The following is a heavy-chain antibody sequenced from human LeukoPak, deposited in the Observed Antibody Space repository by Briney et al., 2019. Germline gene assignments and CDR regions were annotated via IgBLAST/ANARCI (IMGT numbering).Heavy chain of an antibody. CDR2: INSYGSST. Sequence: GGSLRLSCAASGFTFSSYAMIWVRQAPGKGLVWVSHINSYGSSTSYADSVKGRFTISRDNAKNTVYLQMNSLRAEDTPVYYCERDRGYSQHCWGQGTLVTVSS. J-gene: IGHJ4*02. CDR1: GFTFSSYA. CDR3: ERDRGYSQHC. D-gene: IGHD3-10*01. V-gene: IGHV3-74*01.